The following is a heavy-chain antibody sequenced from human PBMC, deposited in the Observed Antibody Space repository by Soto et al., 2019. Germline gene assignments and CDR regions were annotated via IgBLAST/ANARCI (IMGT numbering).Heavy chain of an antibody. Sequence: DVQLLESGEGLVQPGGSLRLSCAASGFIFSDYAMTWVRQAPGKGLEWVSGIGGGGSDTYYVDSVKGRFTISRDNSKNTLYLQMNSLRAEDTALYYCAKDAVPFNGQWDWFDSWGQGTLVTVSS. J-gene: IGHJ5*01. CDR3: AKDAVPFNGQWDWFDS. CDR2: IGGGGSDT. CDR1: GFIFSDYA. V-gene: IGHV3-23*01. D-gene: IGHD6-19*01.